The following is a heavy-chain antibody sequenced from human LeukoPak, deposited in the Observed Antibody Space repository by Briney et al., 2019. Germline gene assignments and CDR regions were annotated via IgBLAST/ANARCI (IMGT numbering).Heavy chain of an antibody. CDR1: GYTFTSYA. V-gene: IGHV1-3*01. J-gene: IGHJ4*02. Sequence: ASVKVSCKASGYTFTSYAMHWVRRAPGQRLEWMGWINAGNGNTKYSQKFQGRVTITRDTSASTAYMELSSLRSEDTAVYYCARDAYYYGSGSPSGFDYWGQGTLVTVSS. CDR3: ARDAYYYGSGSPSGFDY. CDR2: INAGNGNT. D-gene: IGHD3-10*01.